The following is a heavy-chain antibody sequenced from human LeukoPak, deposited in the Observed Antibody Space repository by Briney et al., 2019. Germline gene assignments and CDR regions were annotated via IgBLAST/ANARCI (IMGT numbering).Heavy chain of an antibody. J-gene: IGHJ4*02. CDR2: IYYSGST. D-gene: IGHD3-22*01. Sequence: SETLSLTCTVSGGSISSSSYYWGWIRQPPGKGLEWIGSIYYSGSTYYNPSLKSRVTISVDTSKNQFSLKLSSVTAADTAVYYCAREGSSGYYDSRGFDYWGQGTLVTVSS. CDR1: GGSISSSSYY. V-gene: IGHV4-39*07. CDR3: AREGSSGYYDSRGFDY.